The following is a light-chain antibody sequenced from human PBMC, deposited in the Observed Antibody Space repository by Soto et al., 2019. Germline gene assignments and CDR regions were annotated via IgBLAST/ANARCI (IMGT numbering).Light chain of an antibody. Sequence: DIQITQSPSSVSASVGDRVTITCRALQGSSSWLAWYQQKPGKAPKLLSYAASSLQSGVPSRFSGSGSGTDFTLTFSSLQPEDVATYYCQQANSFPLTLGGGTEVEIK. V-gene: IGKV1-12*01. J-gene: IGKJ4*02. CDR2: AAS. CDR3: QQANSFPLT. CDR1: QGSSSW.